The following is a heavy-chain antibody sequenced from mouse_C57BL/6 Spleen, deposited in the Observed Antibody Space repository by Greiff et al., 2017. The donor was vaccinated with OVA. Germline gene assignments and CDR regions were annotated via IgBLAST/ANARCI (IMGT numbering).Heavy chain of an antibody. V-gene: IGHV14-1*01. Sequence: EVQLQQSGAELVRPGASVKLSCTASGFNIKDYYMHWVKQRPEQGLEWIGRIDPEDGDTEYAPKFQGKATMTADTSSNTAYLQLSSLTSEDTAVYYCTTCTHYYGSSYYFDVWGTGTTVTVSS. CDR1: GFNIKDYY. D-gene: IGHD1-1*01. CDR3: TTCTHYYGSSYYFDV. CDR2: IDPEDGDT. J-gene: IGHJ1*03.